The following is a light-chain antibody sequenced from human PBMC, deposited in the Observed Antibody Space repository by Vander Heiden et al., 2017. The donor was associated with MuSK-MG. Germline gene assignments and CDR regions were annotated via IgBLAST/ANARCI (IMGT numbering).Light chain of an antibody. Sequence: EIVLTQSPATLSLSPGERATLSCRASQSVSSYLAWYQQKPGQAPRLLIYDASNRDTGIPARFSGSGYGKDFTLTISSREPEDFAVYYCQQPSNWPPWTFGQGTKVEIK. CDR2: DAS. V-gene: IGKV3-11*01. CDR3: QQPSNWPPWT. J-gene: IGKJ1*01. CDR1: QSVSSY.